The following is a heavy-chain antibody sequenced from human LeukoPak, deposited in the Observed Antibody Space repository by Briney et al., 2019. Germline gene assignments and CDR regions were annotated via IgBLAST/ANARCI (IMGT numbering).Heavy chain of an antibody. V-gene: IGHV3-21*04. CDR3: AKPERYGTTWYGRVDY. Sequence: GGSLRLSCAASGFTFSYYSMNWVRQAPGKGLEWVSSISSSSSYIYYADSVKGRFTISRDNAKNSLYLQMNSLRGEDTAVYYCAKPERYGTTWYGRVDYWGQGTLVTVSS. J-gene: IGHJ4*02. D-gene: IGHD6-13*01. CDR1: GFTFSYYS. CDR2: ISSSSSYI.